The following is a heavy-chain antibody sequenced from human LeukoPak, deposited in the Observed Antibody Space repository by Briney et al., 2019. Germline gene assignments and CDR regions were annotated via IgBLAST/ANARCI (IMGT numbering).Heavy chain of an antibody. CDR1: GFTFDDYG. J-gene: IGHJ6*03. CDR3: ARGLPIYHYYYMDV. CDR2: INWNGGST. V-gene: IGHV3-20*04. D-gene: IGHD2-2*01. Sequence: GGSLRLSCAASGFTFDDYGMSWVRQAPGKGLEWVSGINWNGGSTGYADSVKGRFTISRDNAKNSLYLQMNSLRAEDTALYYCARGLPIYHYYYMDVWGKGTTVTVSS.